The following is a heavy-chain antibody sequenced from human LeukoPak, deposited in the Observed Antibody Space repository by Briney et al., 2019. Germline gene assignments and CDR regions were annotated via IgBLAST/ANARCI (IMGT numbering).Heavy chain of an antibody. CDR1: GFTFSSYS. Sequence: GRSLRLSCAASGFTFSSYSMNLVRQAPGKGLEWVSSISSSSSYIYYADSVKGRFTISRDNAKNSLYLQMNSLRAEDTAVYYCARDLGAPGAFDIWGQGTMVTVSS. J-gene: IGHJ3*02. CDR2: ISSSSSYI. V-gene: IGHV3-21*01. CDR3: ARDLGAPGAFDI. D-gene: IGHD1-26*01.